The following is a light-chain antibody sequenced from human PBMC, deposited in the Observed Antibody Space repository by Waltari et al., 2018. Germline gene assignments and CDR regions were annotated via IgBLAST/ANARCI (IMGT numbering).Light chain of an antibody. CDR1: RLAFKN. V-gene: IGLV3-21*02. J-gene: IGLJ3*02. CDR3: QVWDHDSDRGV. CDR2: DDT. Sequence: YVLTQPPSVSVAPGQTALITCGGRRLAFKNVHWYQRQPGLAPVLVVYDDTDRPSVIPERLSGSKSGNTATLTISRVEVGDEGDYYCQVWDHDSDRGVFGGGTNLTVL.